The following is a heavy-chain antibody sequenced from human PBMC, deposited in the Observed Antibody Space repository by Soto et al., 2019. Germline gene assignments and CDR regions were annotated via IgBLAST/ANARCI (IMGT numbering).Heavy chain of an antibody. Sequence: QVQLQESGPGLVKPSETLSLTCTVSGGSISSYCWSWVRQPPGEGLEWIANICNSGGTNYNPSLKSRVVISVDTSRNQFSQKLSSVTAADTAVYYCARGVGRYGSNLDYWGQGTLVTVSS. D-gene: IGHD1-26*01. J-gene: IGHJ4*02. V-gene: IGHV4-59*01. CDR1: GGSISSYC. CDR3: ARGVGRYGSNLDY. CDR2: ICNSGGT.